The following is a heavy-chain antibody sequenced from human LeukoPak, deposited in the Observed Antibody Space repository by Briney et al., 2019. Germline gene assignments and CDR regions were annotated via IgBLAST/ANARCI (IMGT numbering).Heavy chain of an antibody. J-gene: IGHJ6*02. CDR3: ARRGVTTRDSYYYAMHV. CDR1: GYTFTSYG. Sequence: ASVKVSCKASGYTFTSYGISWVRQAPGQGLEWMGWISAYNGNTNYAQKLQGRVTMTTDTSTSTAYMELSSLRSEDTAVYYCARRGVTTRDSYYYAMHVWGQGTTVTVSS. CDR2: ISAYNGNT. V-gene: IGHV1-18*01. D-gene: IGHD2-21*02.